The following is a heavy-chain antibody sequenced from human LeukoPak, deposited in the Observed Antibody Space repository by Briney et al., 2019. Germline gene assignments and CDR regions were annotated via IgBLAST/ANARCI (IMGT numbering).Heavy chain of an antibody. CDR1: GYTFTGYY. Sequence: ASVKVSYKASGYTFTGYYMHRVRQAPGQGLEWMGWINPNSGGTNYAQKFQGRVTMTRDTSISTAYMELSRLRSDDTAVYYCASNRHYDILTGPYYFDYWGQGTLVTVSS. V-gene: IGHV1-2*02. D-gene: IGHD3-9*01. J-gene: IGHJ4*02. CDR3: ASNRHYDILTGPYYFDY. CDR2: INPNSGGT.